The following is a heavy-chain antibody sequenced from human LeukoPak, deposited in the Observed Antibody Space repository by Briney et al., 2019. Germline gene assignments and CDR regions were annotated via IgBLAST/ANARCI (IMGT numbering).Heavy chain of an antibody. D-gene: IGHD6-13*01. CDR3: ARANTGIAAAGTAY. CDR2: INPSSGGT. Sequence: GASVKVSCKASGYTFTGYYMHWVRQAPGQGLEWMGWINPSSGGTNYAQKFQGRVTMTRDTSISTAYMELSRLRSDDTAVYYCARANTGIAAAGTAYWGQGTLVTVSS. J-gene: IGHJ4*02. V-gene: IGHV1-2*02. CDR1: GYTFTGYY.